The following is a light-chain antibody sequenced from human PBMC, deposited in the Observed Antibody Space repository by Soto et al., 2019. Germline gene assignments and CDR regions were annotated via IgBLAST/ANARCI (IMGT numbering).Light chain of an antibody. J-gene: IGKJ5*01. CDR2: DAS. CDR1: QDIYTY. V-gene: IGKV1-5*01. CDR3: QHCTLYSAP. Sequence: RLTQSPSSLSASVGDTVTISCRASQDIYTYLAWYQQKPGKAPTLLIFDASSLHHGLPPRFAGHGSSSPFTLTITRLQSDDFATYYCQHCTLYSAPLGQWTR.